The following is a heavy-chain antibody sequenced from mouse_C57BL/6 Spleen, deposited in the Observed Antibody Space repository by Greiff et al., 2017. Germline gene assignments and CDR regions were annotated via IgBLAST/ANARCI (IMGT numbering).Heavy chain of an antibody. CDR1: GYTFTNYW. V-gene: IGHV1-63*01. Sequence: VQLQQSGAELVRPGTSVKMSCKASGYTFTNYWIGWAKQRPGHGLEWIGDIYPGGGYTNYNEKFKGKATLTADKSSSTAYMQFSSLTSEDSAIYYCARSWGNDGYYVLAYWGQGTLVTVSA. D-gene: IGHD2-3*01. CDR2: IYPGGGYT. J-gene: IGHJ3*01. CDR3: ARSWGNDGYYVLAY.